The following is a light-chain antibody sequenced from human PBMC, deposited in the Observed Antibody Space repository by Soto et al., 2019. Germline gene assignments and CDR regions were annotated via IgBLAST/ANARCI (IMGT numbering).Light chain of an antibody. V-gene: IGKV3-20*01. CDR1: QSLSSIN. CDR2: GAS. J-gene: IGKJ1*01. CDR3: HQYGSSPGT. Sequence: EIVLTQSPATLSLSPGERATLSCRASQSLSSINLAWFQQKPGQAPRLLIWGASIRATDLPDRFSGGGSGTDFTLTISRLEAEDFAVYYCHQYGSSPGTFGQGTKVEIK.